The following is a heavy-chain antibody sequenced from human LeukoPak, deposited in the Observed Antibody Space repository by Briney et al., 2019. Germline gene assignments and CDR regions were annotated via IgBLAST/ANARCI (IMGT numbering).Heavy chain of an antibody. Sequence: ASVKVSCKASGYTFTSYDINWVRQATGQGLEWMGWMNPNSGNTGYAQKFQGRVTITRNTSISTAYMELSSLRSEDTAVYYCARAYYVWGSYRLKGKAYYFDYWGQGTLVTVSS. CDR2: MNPNSGNT. J-gene: IGHJ4*02. CDR3: ARAYYVWGSYRLKGKAYYFDY. V-gene: IGHV1-8*03. CDR1: GYTFTSYD. D-gene: IGHD3-16*02.